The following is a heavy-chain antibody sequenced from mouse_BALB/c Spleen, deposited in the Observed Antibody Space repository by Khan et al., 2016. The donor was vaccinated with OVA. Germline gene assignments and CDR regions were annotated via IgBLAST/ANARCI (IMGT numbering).Heavy chain of an antibody. V-gene: IGHV5-6*01. CDR1: GFTFSAYS. J-gene: IGHJ3*01. CDR3: ASHLAGSFAY. CDR2: VSSGGDYT. Sequence: EVELVESGGDLMKPGGSLKLSCAASGFTFSAYSMSWVRQTPDKNLEWVATVSSGGDYTYYPDSVKGRFTISRDNAKNTLYLQVSSLKSEDTAMYYCASHLAGSFAYWGQGTLVTVSA. D-gene: IGHD1-1*01.